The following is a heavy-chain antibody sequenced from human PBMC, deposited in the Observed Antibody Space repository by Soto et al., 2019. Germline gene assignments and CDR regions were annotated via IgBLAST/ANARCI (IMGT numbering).Heavy chain of an antibody. CDR3: ARGGGSYSRGFDY. CDR1: GGSFSGYY. Sequence: QVQLQQWGAGLLKPSETLSLTCAVYGGSFSGYYWSWIRQSPGKGLEWIGEITHTGDTNYNPSLKSRVTISVHTSQNPFSLKVTSVTAADTDVYYCARGGGSYSRGFDYWGQGPLVTVSS. J-gene: IGHJ4*02. CDR2: ITHTGDT. D-gene: IGHD1-26*01. V-gene: IGHV4-34*01.